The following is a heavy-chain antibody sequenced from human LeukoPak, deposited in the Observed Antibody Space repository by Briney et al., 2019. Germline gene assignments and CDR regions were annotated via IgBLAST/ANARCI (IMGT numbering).Heavy chain of an antibody. J-gene: IGHJ4*02. CDR3: ARPGDYYDSSGYPIDY. CDR2: IYYSGST. CDR1: GGSISSSSYY. V-gene: IGHV4-39*01. Sequence: PSETLSLTCTVSGGSISSSSYYWGWIRQPPGKGLEWIGSIYYSGSTYYNPSLKSRVTISVDTSKNQFSLKLSSVTAADTAVYYCARPGDYYDSSGYPIDYWGQGTLVNVSS. D-gene: IGHD3-22*01.